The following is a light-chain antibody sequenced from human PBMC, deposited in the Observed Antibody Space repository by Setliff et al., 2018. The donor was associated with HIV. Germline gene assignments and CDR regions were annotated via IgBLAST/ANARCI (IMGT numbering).Light chain of an antibody. CDR3: SSYTSSNTGV. CDR2: DVS. J-gene: IGLJ1*01. Sequence: QSALTQPASESGSPGQSITISCAGTGSAVGGYNYVSWYQQHPGKAPKLMIYDVSNRPSGVSNRFSGSKSGHTASLTISGLQAEDEADYYCSSYTSSNTGVFGTGTKVTVL. V-gene: IGLV2-14*03. CDR1: GSAVGGYNY.